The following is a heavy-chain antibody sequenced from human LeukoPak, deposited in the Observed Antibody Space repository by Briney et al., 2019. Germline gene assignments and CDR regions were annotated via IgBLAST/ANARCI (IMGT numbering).Heavy chain of an antibody. V-gene: IGHV3-48*03. CDR3: ARGIGLERRYFQFDY. J-gene: IGHJ4*02. Sequence: PGGSLRLSCVASGFTFSSYEMNWVRQVPGKALEWVSYIDFGGRIINYADHVKGRFTISRDNAKNSVYLQMYSLRAEDTAVYYCARGIGLERRYFQFDYWGQGILVTVSS. D-gene: IGHD1-1*01. CDR2: IDFGGRII. CDR1: GFTFSSYE.